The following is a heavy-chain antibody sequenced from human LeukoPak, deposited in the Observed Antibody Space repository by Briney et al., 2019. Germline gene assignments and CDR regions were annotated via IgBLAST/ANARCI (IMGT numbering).Heavy chain of an antibody. D-gene: IGHD3-22*01. CDR2: IYYSGRT. Sequence: SETLSLTCTVSGGSISNYYWSWIRQPPGKGLEWIAYIYYSGRTSYNPSLTSRVTISVDTSKNQFSLKLSSVTAADTAVYYCARGSYDSSGYRDWGQGTLVTVSS. CDR3: ARGSYDSSGYRD. J-gene: IGHJ4*02. CDR1: GGSISNYY. V-gene: IGHV4-59*01.